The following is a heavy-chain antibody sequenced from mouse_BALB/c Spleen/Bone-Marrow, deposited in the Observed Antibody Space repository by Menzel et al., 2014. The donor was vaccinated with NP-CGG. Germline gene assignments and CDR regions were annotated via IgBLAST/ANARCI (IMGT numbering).Heavy chain of an antibody. CDR2: INPDSSTI. V-gene: IGHV4-1*02. CDR1: GFDFSRYW. J-gene: IGHJ3*01. D-gene: IGHD1-1*01. Sequence: EVQLVESGGGLVQPGGSLKLSCAASGFDFSRYWMSWVRQAPGKGLEWIGEINPDSSTISYTPSLKDKFIISRDNAKNTLYLQMSKVRSEDTALYYCARLGYYGSYAYWGQGTLVTVSA. CDR3: ARLGYYGSYAY.